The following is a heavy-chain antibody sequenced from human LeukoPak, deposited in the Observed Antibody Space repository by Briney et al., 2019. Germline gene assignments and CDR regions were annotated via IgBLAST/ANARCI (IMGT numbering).Heavy chain of an antibody. J-gene: IGHJ6*03. CDR1: GFTFSSYA. D-gene: IGHD5-12*01. CDR2: ISGSGGST. Sequence: SGRSLRLSCAASGFTFSSYAMSWVRQAPGKGLEWVSAISGSGGSTYYADSVKGRFTISRDNSKNTLYLQMNSLRAEDTAVYYCAKEAGYDSYYYYMDVWGKGTTVTVSS. CDR3: AKEAGYDSYYYYMDV. V-gene: IGHV3-23*01.